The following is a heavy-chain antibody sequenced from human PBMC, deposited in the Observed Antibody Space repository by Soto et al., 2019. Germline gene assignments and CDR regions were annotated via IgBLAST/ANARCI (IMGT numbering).Heavy chain of an antibody. V-gene: IGHV4-31*03. CDR2: IYFSGSA. D-gene: IGHD3-10*01. CDR3: AKSSVRGIKHS. J-gene: IGHJ4*02. CDR1: GDSLSRGGYY. Sequence: QVQLQESGPGLVKPSQTLSLTCTVSGDSLSRGGYYWSWIRQLPGKGLEWIGYIYFSGSAYYNPSLKSRVTMSIDTSKNQFSLSLTSLTAADTAVYYCAKSSVRGIKHSWGQGTLAIVSS.